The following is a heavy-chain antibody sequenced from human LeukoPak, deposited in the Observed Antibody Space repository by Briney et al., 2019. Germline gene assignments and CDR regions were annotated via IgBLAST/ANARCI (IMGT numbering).Heavy chain of an antibody. V-gene: IGHV3-53*01. Sequence: PGGSLRLSCAASGFSVSTIYMNWVRQAPGRGLEWVSVICSDGSTYYAGSVKGRFTVSRDISKNTLYLQMNSLRAEDTAVYFCARRAGGGYPYYLDYWGQGTLVTVSS. D-gene: IGHD3-16*01. J-gene: IGHJ4*02. CDR1: GFSVSTIY. CDR3: ARRAGGGYPYYLDY. CDR2: ICSDGST.